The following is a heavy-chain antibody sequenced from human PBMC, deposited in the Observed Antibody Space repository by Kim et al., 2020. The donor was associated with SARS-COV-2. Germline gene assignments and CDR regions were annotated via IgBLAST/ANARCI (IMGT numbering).Heavy chain of an antibody. D-gene: IGHD6-13*01. V-gene: IGHV3-21*01. CDR2: ISSSSSYI. J-gene: IGHJ6*02. CDR3: ARGESSSWLYYYYYGMDV. CDR1: GFTFSSYS. Sequence: GGSLRLSCAASGFTFSSYSMNWVRQAPGKGLEWVSSISSSSSYIYYADSVKGRFTISRDNAKNSLYLQMNSLRAEDTAVYYCARGESSSWLYYYYYGMDVWGQGTTVTVSS.